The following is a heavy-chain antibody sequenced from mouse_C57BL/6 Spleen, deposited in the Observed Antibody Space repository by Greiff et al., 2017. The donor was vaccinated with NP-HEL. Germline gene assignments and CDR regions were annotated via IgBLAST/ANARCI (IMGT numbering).Heavy chain of an antibody. Sequence: EVKLQESGGGLVQPKGSLKLSCAASGFSFNTYAMNWVRQAPGKGLEWVARIRSKSNNYATYYADSVKARFTISRDDSESMLYLQMNNLKTEDTAMYYCVRPSVYYDYDEGFAYWGQGTLVTVSA. J-gene: IGHJ3*01. CDR1: GFSFNTYA. CDR3: VRPSVYYDYDEGFAY. V-gene: IGHV10-1*01. D-gene: IGHD2-4*01. CDR2: IRSKSNNYAT.